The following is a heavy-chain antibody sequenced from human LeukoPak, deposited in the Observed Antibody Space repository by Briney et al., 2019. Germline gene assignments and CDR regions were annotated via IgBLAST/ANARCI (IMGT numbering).Heavy chain of an antibody. CDR2: INPNSGGT. CDR1: GYTFTGYY. CDR3: RIETYSSSWYYFDY. Sequence: ASVKVSCKASGYTFTGYYMHWVRQAPGQGLEWMGWINPNSGGTNYAQKFQGRVTMTRDTSISTAYMELSRLRSDDTAVYYCRIETYSSSWYYFDYWGQGALVTVSS. J-gene: IGHJ4*02. D-gene: IGHD6-13*01. V-gene: IGHV1-2*02.